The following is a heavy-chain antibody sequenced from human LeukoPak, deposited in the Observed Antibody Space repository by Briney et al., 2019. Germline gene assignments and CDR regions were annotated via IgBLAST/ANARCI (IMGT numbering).Heavy chain of an antibody. Sequence: ASVKVSCKASGYTFTSYYMHWVRQAPGQGLEWMGIINPSGGSTSYAQKFQGRVTMTRDTSTSTVYMELSSLRSEDTAVYYCARQEYYYDGSGFAFDIWGQGTMVTVSS. D-gene: IGHD3-22*01. CDR1: GYTFTSYY. CDR2: INPSGGST. J-gene: IGHJ3*02. CDR3: ARQEYYYDGSGFAFDI. V-gene: IGHV1-46*01.